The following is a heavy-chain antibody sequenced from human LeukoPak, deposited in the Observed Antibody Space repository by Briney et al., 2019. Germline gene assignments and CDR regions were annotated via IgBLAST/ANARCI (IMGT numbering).Heavy chain of an antibody. D-gene: IGHD5-18*01. Sequence: ASVKVSCKASGYTFTGYYMHWVRQAPGQGLEWMGWINPNSGGTNYAQKFQGRVTMTRDTSISTAYMELSRLRSDDTAVYYCATYSYALGGDAFDIWGQGTMVTVSS. V-gene: IGHV1-2*02. CDR3: ATYSYALGGDAFDI. CDR2: INPNSGGT. CDR1: GYTFTGYY. J-gene: IGHJ3*02.